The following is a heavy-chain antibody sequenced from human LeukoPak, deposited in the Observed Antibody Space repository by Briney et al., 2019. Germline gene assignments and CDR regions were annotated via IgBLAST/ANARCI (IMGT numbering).Heavy chain of an antibody. J-gene: IGHJ6*02. V-gene: IGHV3-30-3*01. CDR3: ARDRYYDILTPYYGMDV. D-gene: IGHD3-9*01. CDR2: TSYDGSNK. Sequence: GGSLRLSCAVSGFTFRSYAMHWVRQAPGKGLEWVAVTSYDGSNKYYADSVKGRFTISRDNSKNTLYLQMNSLRAEDTAVYYCARDRYYDILTPYYGMDVWGQGTTVTVSS. CDR1: GFTFRSYA.